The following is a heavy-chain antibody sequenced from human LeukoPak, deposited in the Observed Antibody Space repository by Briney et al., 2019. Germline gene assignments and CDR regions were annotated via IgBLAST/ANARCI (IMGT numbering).Heavy chain of an antibody. CDR1: GFTFSSYG. D-gene: IGHD2-2*01. CDR3: AAEGYCSSTSCQDAFDI. Sequence: GGSLRLSCAASGFTFSSYGMHWVRQAPGKGLEWVAVIWYDGSNKYYADSVKGRFTISRDNSKNTLYLQMNSLRAEDTAVYYCAAEGYCSSTSCQDAFDIWDQGTMVTVSS. V-gene: IGHV3-33*01. CDR2: IWYDGSNK. J-gene: IGHJ3*02.